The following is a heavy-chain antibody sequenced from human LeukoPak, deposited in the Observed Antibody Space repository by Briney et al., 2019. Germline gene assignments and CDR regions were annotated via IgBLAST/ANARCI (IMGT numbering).Heavy chain of an antibody. Sequence: GASVKVSCKASGGTFSSYAISWVRQAPGQGLEWMGRIIPILGIANYAQKFQGRVTITADKSTSAAYMELSSLRSEDTAVYYCARGMATITARTFDYWGQGTLVTVSS. CDR3: ARGMATITARTFDY. J-gene: IGHJ4*02. V-gene: IGHV1-69*04. D-gene: IGHD5-24*01. CDR1: GGTFSSYA. CDR2: IIPILGIA.